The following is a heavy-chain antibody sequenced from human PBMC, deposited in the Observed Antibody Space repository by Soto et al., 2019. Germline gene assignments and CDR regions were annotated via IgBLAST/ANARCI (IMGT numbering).Heavy chain of an antibody. CDR1: GYSFTDYY. Sequence: QVHLVQSGAEVKKPGASVKVSCKASGYSFTDYYMHWVRQAPGQGLEWMGWINTKTGGTNYAQRVQGRVTMTGDTSINTAYMELSRLRSDDTAVYYSARVGPTGWFDPWGQGTVVTVSS. CDR2: INTKTGGT. CDR3: ARVGPTGWFDP. V-gene: IGHV1-2*02. J-gene: IGHJ5*02.